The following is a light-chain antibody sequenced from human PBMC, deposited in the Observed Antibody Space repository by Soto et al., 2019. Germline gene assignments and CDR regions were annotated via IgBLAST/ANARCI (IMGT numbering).Light chain of an antibody. V-gene: IGKV1-39*01. CDR2: AAS. CDR3: QQSYSTLPYT. Sequence: DIQMTHSPSSLSASVGDRVTITCRASQSISSYLNWYQQKPGKAPKLLIYAASSLQSGVPSRFSGSGSGTDFTHTISSLQPEDFATYYCQQSYSTLPYTFGQGTKLEIK. J-gene: IGKJ2*01. CDR1: QSISSY.